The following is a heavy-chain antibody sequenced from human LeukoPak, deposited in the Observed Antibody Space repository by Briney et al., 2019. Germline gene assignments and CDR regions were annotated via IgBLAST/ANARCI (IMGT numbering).Heavy chain of an antibody. CDR3: AAESVGSGGTAFDP. Sequence: GTSVKVSCKASGLTFTNSAVQWVRQARGQRLEWIGWIVVGSGNTNYAQKFQERVTLTRDMSTSTAYMELSSLRSEDTAVYYCAAESVGSGGTAFDPWGQGTLVTVSS. D-gene: IGHD1-26*01. CDR1: GLTFTNSA. CDR2: IVVGSGNT. V-gene: IGHV1-58*01. J-gene: IGHJ5*02.